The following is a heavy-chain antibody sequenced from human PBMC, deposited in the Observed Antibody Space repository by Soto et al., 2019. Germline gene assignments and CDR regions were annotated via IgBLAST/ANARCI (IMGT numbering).Heavy chain of an antibody. CDR3: ARDLNLAVAGSLINWFDP. CDR1: AVPIHTFY. J-gene: IGHJ5*02. Sequence: SDTPSLPWSVSAVPIHTFYWSWIRQSPGMGLEWIGYIYSSGSTNYNPSLKSRVTMSLDASKNQLSLKLTSVTAADTAVYYCARDLNLAVAGSLINWFDPWGQGNPVTGSS. CDR2: IYSSGST. D-gene: IGHD3-16*01. V-gene: IGHV4-59*01.